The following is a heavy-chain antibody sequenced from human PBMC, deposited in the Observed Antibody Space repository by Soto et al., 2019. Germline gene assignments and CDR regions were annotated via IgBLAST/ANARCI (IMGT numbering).Heavy chain of an antibody. J-gene: IGHJ4*02. V-gene: IGHV1-18*04. D-gene: IGHD6-13*01. CDR3: ARKAAGTQGQEY. Sequence: ASVEVSFTASWYTFPSYGISCVLHSPGQVLEWMGWISAYNGNTNYAQKLQGRVTMTTDTSTSTAYMELRSLRSDDTAVYYCARKAAGTQGQEYWRQGTLVNVSS. CDR2: ISAYNGNT. CDR1: WYTFPSYG.